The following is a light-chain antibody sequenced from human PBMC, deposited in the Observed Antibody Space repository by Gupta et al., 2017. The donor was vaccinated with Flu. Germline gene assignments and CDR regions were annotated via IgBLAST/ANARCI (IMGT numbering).Light chain of an antibody. V-gene: IGKV3-15*01. J-gene: IGKJ1*01. Sequence: ERATLSCRASESVSSNLAWYQQRPGQAPRLLIYGAFTRTTGVPARFSGSGSETEFTLTINSLQSEDFAVYYCQQYYNWPPLTFGQGTKVEIK. CDR1: ESVSSN. CDR2: GAF. CDR3: QQYYNWPPLT.